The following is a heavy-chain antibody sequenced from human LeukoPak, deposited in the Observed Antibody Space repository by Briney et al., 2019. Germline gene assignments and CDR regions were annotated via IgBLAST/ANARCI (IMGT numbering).Heavy chain of an antibody. J-gene: IGHJ6*02. CDR2: VSGDGYTT. CDR1: EFTFEDYA. Sequence: GGSLRLSCVASEFTFEDYAMSWVRQVPGKGLEWVSLVSGDGYTTYYADSVKGRFSISRDNRKNSLYLQMNSLRADDTALYYCAKEVVEVIPTAVDGELYFYYYGMDVSGQGTTVIVSS. CDR3: AKEVVEVIPTAVDGELYFYYYGMDV. V-gene: IGHV3-43*02. D-gene: IGHD2-2*01.